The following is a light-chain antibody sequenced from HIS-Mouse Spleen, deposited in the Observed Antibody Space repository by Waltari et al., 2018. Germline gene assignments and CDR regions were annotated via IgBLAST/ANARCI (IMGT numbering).Light chain of an antibody. J-gene: IGLJ2*01. CDR3: QVWDSSSDHVV. CDR1: NTGSNS. CDR2: DDS. Sequence: SYVLTQPPSVSVAPGKTAGITCGGNNTGSNSVHWYQQKPGQAPVLVVYDDSDRPSGIPERFSGSSSGNTATLTISRVEAGDEADYYCQVWDSSSDHVVFGGGTKLTVL. V-gene: IGLV3-21*03.